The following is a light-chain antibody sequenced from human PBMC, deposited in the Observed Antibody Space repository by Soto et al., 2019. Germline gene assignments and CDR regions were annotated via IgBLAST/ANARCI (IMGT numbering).Light chain of an antibody. CDR2: DAS. V-gene: IGKV3-11*01. CDR1: QSVGTY. Sequence: EIVLTQSPATLSSSPGEGATLSCRASQSVGTYLAWYQQKPGQVPRLLIYDASNRATGIPARFSGSGSGTDFPLTISSLEPEDFAVYYCQQRGNWPLTFGGGTKVEIK. CDR3: QQRGNWPLT. J-gene: IGKJ4*01.